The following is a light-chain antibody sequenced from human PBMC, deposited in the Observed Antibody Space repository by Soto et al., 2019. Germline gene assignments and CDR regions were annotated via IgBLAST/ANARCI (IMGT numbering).Light chain of an antibody. CDR1: QSISSN. CDR2: RAS. Sequence: EIVMTQSPATLSVSPGERATLSCRASQSISSNLAWYQHKPGQAPRVLIYRASTRATGIPPRFSGSGSGTEFTLTISNLQSEDFAVYYCQQYNNWPPWTLAKGPRWKSN. CDR3: QQYNNWPPWT. J-gene: IGKJ1*01. V-gene: IGKV3-15*01.